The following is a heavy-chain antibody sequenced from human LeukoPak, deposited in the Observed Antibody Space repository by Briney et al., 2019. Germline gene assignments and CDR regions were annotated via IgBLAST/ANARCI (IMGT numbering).Heavy chain of an antibody. V-gene: IGHV4-4*07. CDR3: ARDHSSSSEDY. J-gene: IGHJ4*02. D-gene: IGHD6-13*01. CDR1: GDSISSFY. Sequence: SETLSLTCTVSGDSISSFYWSWIRQPAGQGLEWIGHIYTSGTTNYNPSLKSRVTISVDTSKNQFSLKLNSVTAADTAVYYCARDHSSSSEDYWGQGTLVTVSS. CDR2: IYTSGTT.